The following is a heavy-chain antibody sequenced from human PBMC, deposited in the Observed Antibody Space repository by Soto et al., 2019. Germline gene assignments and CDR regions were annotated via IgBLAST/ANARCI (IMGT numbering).Heavy chain of an antibody. CDR2: ISAYNGNT. V-gene: IGHV1-18*01. J-gene: IGHJ6*02. CDR3: ARDCRKPTVTNYYYYGMDV. Sequence: QVQLVQSGAEVKKPGASVKVSCKASGYTFTSYGISWVRQAPGQGLEWMGWISAYNGNTNYAQKLQGTATRTTDTATSTAYMELRSLRSDDTAVDYCARDCRKPTVTNYYYYGMDVWGQGTTVTVSS. D-gene: IGHD4-17*01. CDR1: GYTFTSYG.